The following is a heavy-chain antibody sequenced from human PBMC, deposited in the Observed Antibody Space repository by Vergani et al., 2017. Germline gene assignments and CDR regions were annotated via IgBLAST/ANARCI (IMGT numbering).Heavy chain of an antibody. CDR1: GDSIISRSYY. Sequence: QMQLQESGPGLVKASETLSLTCTVSGDSIISRSYYWGWIRQPPGKGLEWIGSIYNSGNGDSSSSLKSRVTISADTSKNQFSLRLTSVTAADTAVYYCANGKYYSDSTSHFRGRCFDVWGRGTLVTVPS. CDR3: ANGKYYSDSTSHFRGRCFDV. J-gene: IGHJ2*01. CDR2: IYNSGNG. V-gene: IGHV4-39*01. D-gene: IGHD3-16*01.